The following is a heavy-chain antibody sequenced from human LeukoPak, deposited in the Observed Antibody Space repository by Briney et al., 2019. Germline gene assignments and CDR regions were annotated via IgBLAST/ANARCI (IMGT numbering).Heavy chain of an antibody. CDR2: IYHSGST. V-gene: IGHV4-4*02. Sequence: SETLSLTCAVSGGSSSSSNWWSWVRQPPGKGLEWIGEIYHSGSTNYNPSLKSRVTISVDKSKNQFSLKLSSVTAADTAVYYCARDPNGSGWFDYWGQGTLVTVSS. CDR1: GGSSSSSNW. CDR3: ARDPNGSGWFDY. D-gene: IGHD6-19*01. J-gene: IGHJ5*01.